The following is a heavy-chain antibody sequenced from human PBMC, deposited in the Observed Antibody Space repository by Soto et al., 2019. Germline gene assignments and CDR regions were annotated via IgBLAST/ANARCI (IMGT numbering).Heavy chain of an antibody. Sequence: SVKVSCKASGGTFSSYAISWVREAPGQGLEWMGGIIPVFGTGIYAQKFQGRVTITADKSTNTAYMELSSLRSEDTAVYFCARVGGTGGYTYGLDYWGQGTLVTVSS. CDR1: GGTFSSYA. J-gene: IGHJ4*02. V-gene: IGHV1-69*06. CDR2: IIPVFGTG. CDR3: ARVGGTGGYTYGLDY. D-gene: IGHD5-18*01.